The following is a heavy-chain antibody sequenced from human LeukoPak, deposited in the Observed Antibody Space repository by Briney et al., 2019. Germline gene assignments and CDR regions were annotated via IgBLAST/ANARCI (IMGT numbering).Heavy chain of an antibody. J-gene: IGHJ5*02. CDR3: ARESGSRVEWLFDP. D-gene: IGHD3-3*01. CDR1: GYTFTGYY. Sequence: GASVKVSCKASGYTFTGYYMHWVRQAPGQGLEWMGWINPNSGGTNYAQKFQGRVTMTRDTSISTAYMELSRLRSDDTAVYYCARESGSRVEWLFDPWGQGTLVTVSS. CDR2: INPNSGGT. V-gene: IGHV1-2*02.